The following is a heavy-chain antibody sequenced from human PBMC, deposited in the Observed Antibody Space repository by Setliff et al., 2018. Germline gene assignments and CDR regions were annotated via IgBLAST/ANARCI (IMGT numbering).Heavy chain of an antibody. CDR1: GYAFTDNY. J-gene: IGHJ4*02. V-gene: IGHV1-2*04. Sequence: VASVKVSCKTSGYAFTDNYIHWVRQAPGQGLEWMGWINPKTGGTNLAQKFQGWVSMTRDTSITAAYMELSRLRSDDSAVYYCARGPSNYDLLTGCDYWGQGTLVTVSS. D-gene: IGHD3-9*01. CDR3: ARGPSNYDLLTGCDY. CDR2: INPKTGGT.